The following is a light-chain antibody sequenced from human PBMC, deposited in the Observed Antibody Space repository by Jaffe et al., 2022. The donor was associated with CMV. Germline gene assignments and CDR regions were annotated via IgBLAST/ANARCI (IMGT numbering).Light chain of an antibody. J-gene: IGKJ1*01. V-gene: IGKV1-39*01. CDR1: QNISIY. Sequence: DIQMTQSPSVLSASVEDRITITCRASQNISIYLNWFQQTPGKAPKVLIYGASTLQSGVPSRFSGRGAGTDFTLIISSLQPEDFATYYCQQTYKTPPWTFGQGTKVEI. CDR3: QQTYKTPPWT. CDR2: GAS.